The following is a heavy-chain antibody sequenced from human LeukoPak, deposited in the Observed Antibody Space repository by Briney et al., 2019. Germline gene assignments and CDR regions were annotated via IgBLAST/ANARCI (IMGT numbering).Heavy chain of an antibody. J-gene: IGHJ6*02. V-gene: IGHV4-34*01. CDR1: GGSFSGYY. D-gene: IGHD6-13*01. Sequence: PSETLSLTCAVYGGSFSGYYWSWIRQPPGKGLEWIGEINHSGSTNYNPSLKSRVTISVDTSKNQFSLKLSSVTAADTAVYYCARGRRQQLVRFDYYYYGMDVWGQGTTVTVSS. CDR3: ARGRRQQLVRFDYYYYGMDV. CDR2: INHSGST.